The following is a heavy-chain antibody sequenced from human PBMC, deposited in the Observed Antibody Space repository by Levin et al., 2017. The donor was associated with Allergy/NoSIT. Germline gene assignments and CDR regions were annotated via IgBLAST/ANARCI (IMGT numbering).Heavy chain of an antibody. CDR1: EYTFTAYY. D-gene: IGHD3-10*01. V-gene: IGHV1-2*02. J-gene: IGHJ6*02. CDR3: ARDRGPVAWGLSYDMDF. Sequence: GASVKVSCKTSEYTFTAYYMHWVRQAPGQGLEWMGWINPSSGGTTYARNFQGRVTLTRDTSITTAYMELSRLTSDDPAGYYCARDRGPVAWGLSYDMDFWGQGTTVTVSS. CDR2: INPSSGGT.